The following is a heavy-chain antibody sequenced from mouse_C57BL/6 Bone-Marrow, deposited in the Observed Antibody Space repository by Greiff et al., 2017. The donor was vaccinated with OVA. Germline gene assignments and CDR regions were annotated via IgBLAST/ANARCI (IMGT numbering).Heavy chain of an antibody. CDR2: ISGGGSYT. Sequence: EVQGVESGGGLVKPGGSLKLSCAASGFTFSSYAMSWVRQTPDKRLEWVANISGGGSYTYYPDNVKGRFTISRDNAKNNLYLQMSHLKSEDTAMYYCARDPEYYFDYWGQGTTLTVSS. V-gene: IGHV5-4*01. CDR3: ARDPEYYFDY. CDR1: GFTFSSYA. J-gene: IGHJ2*01.